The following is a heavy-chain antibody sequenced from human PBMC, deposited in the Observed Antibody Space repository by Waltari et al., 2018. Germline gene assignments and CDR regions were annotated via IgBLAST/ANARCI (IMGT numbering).Heavy chain of an antibody. CDR2: IYYSGRT. D-gene: IGHD5-12*01. CDR3: AREVALLYYFDY. CDR1: GGSISSGDYY. V-gene: IGHV4-30-4*08. Sequence: QVQLQESGPGLVKPSQTLSLTCTVSGGSISSGDYYWIWIRQPPGKGLEWIGYIYYSGRTYYNPSLKSRVTISVDTSKNQFSLKLSSVTAADTAVYYCAREVALLYYFDYWGQGTLVTVSS. J-gene: IGHJ4*02.